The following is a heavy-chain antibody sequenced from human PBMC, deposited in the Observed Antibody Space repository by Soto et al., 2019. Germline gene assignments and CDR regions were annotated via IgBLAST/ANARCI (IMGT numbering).Heavy chain of an antibody. V-gene: IGHV1-46*01. CDR1: GYTFTSYY. Sequence: GASVKVSCKASGYTFTSYYMHWVRQAPGQGLEWMGIINPSGGSTSYAQKFQGRVTMTRDTSISTAYMELSRLRSDDTAVYYCASGVGAKDAFDIWGQGTMVTV. CDR3: ASGVGAKDAFDI. CDR2: INPSGGST. J-gene: IGHJ3*02. D-gene: IGHD1-26*01.